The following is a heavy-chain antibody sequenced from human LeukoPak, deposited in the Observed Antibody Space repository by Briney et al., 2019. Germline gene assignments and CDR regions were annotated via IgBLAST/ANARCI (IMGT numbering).Heavy chain of an antibody. CDR2: MYYSGST. CDR3: AREAVYYDSSGYYYVGWFDP. CDR1: GGSISSYY. D-gene: IGHD3-22*01. Sequence: SETLSLTCTVSGGSISSYYWSWIRQPPGKGLEWIGYMYYSGSTNYNPSLKSRVTISVDTSKNQFSLKLSSVTVADTAVYYCAREAVYYDSSGYYYVGWFDPWGQGTLVTVSS. V-gene: IGHV4-59*01. J-gene: IGHJ5*02.